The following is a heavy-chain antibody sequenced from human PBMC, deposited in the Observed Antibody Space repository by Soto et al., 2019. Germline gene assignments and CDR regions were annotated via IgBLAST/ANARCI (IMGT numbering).Heavy chain of an antibody. V-gene: IGHV3-30*18. CDR1: GFTFSSYG. D-gene: IGHD2-15*01. CDR2: ISYDGSNK. CDR3: AKEQRIVVVVAALDY. J-gene: IGHJ4*02. Sequence: QVQLVESGGGVVQPGRSLRLSCAASGFTFSSYGMHWVRQAPGKGLEWVAVISYDGSNKYYADSVKGRFTISRDNSKNTLYLQMNSLRAEDTAVYYCAKEQRIVVVVAALDYWGQGTLVTVSS.